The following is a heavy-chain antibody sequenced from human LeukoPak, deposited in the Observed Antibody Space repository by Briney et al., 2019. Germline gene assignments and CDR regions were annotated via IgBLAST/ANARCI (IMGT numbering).Heavy chain of an antibody. CDR3: ARDRRESSSWYRDDAFDI. D-gene: IGHD6-13*01. Sequence: GGSLRLSCAASGFTFSSYGMHWVRQAPGKGLEWVAFIRYDGSNKYYADSVKGRFTISRDNSKNTLYLQMNSLRAEDTAVYYCARDRRESSSWYRDDAFDIWGQGTMVTVSS. CDR1: GFTFSSYG. J-gene: IGHJ3*02. CDR2: IRYDGSNK. V-gene: IGHV3-30*02.